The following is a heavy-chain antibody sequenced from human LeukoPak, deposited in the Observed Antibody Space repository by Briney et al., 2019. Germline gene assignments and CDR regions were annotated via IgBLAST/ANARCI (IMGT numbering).Heavy chain of an antibody. V-gene: IGHV4-59*08. CDR2: IYYSGSA. CDR3: ASSIAVAGLNWFDP. CDR1: GGSINTYY. Sequence: PSETLSLTCTVSGGSINTYYWSWIRQPPGKGLQWIGYIYYSGSANYNPSLKSRVTISVDTSKNQFSLKLSSVTAADTAVYYCASSIAVAGLNWFDPWGQGALVTVSS. J-gene: IGHJ5*02. D-gene: IGHD6-19*01.